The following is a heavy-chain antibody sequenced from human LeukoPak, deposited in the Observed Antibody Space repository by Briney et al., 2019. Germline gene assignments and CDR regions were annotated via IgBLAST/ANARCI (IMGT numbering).Heavy chain of an antibody. D-gene: IGHD5-12*01. CDR3: ARVLASGYDSSNWFDP. Sequence: SETLSLTCTVSGGSISSSSYYWGWIRQPPGKGLEWIGSIYYSGSTYYNPSLKSRVTISVDTSKNQFSLKLSSVTAADTAVYYCARVLASGYDSSNWFDPWGQGTLVTVSS. V-gene: IGHV4-39*07. CDR2: IYYSGST. CDR1: GGSISSSSYY. J-gene: IGHJ5*02.